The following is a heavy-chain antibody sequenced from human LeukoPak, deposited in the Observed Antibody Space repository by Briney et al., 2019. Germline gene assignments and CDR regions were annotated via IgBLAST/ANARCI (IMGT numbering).Heavy chain of an antibody. CDR1: GLTFSDYY. V-gene: IGHV3-11*01. D-gene: IGHD3-22*01. CDR3: ARDRHHSYYYDSSGYHPPNY. CDR2: ISSSGSTI. Sequence: GGSLRLSCAASGLTFSDYYMSWIRQAPGKGLEWVSYISSSGSTIYYADSVKGRFTISRDNAKNSLYLQMNSLRAEDTAVYYCARDRHHSYYYDSSGYHPPNYWGQGTLVTVSS. J-gene: IGHJ4*02.